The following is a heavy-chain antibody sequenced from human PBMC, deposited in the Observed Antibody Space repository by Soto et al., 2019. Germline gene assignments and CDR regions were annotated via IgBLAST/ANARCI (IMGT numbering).Heavy chain of an antibody. V-gene: IGHV3-73*01. Sequence: GGSLRLCCAASGFTFSGSAMHWVRQASGKGLEWVGRIRSKANSYATAYAASVKGRFTISRDDSKNTAYLQMNSLKTEDTAVYYCTRLTERITIFGVVPLDVWGKGTTVTVSS. D-gene: IGHD3-3*01. J-gene: IGHJ6*04. CDR1: GFTFSGSA. CDR2: IRSKANSYAT. CDR3: TRLTERITIFGVVPLDV.